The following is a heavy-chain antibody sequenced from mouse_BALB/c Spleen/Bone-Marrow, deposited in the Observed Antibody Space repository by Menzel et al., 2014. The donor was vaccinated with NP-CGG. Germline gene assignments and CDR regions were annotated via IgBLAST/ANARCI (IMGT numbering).Heavy chain of an antibody. Sequence: EVHLVESGGGLVKPGGSLKLSCAASGFTFSDYYMYWVRQTPEKRLEWVATISDGGSYTYYPDSVKGRFTISRDKAKNNLYLQMSSLKSEDTAMYYCANFYGSTWFAYWGQGTLVTVSA. CDR3: ANFYGSTWFAY. V-gene: IGHV5-4*02. D-gene: IGHD1-1*01. CDR1: GFTFSDYY. J-gene: IGHJ3*01. CDR2: ISDGGSYT.